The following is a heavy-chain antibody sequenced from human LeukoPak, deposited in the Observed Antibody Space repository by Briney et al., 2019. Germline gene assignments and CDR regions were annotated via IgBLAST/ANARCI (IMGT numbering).Heavy chain of an antibody. V-gene: IGHV1-69*13. Sequence: ASVKVSCKASGGTFSSYAISWVRQAPGQGLEWMGGIIPIFGTANYAQKFQGRVTITADESTSTAYMELSSLRSEDTAVYYCARVGGDYYGSGSHHYFDYWGQGTLVTVSS. D-gene: IGHD3-10*01. CDR1: GGTFSSYA. CDR3: ARVGGDYYGSGSHHYFDY. J-gene: IGHJ4*02. CDR2: IIPIFGTA.